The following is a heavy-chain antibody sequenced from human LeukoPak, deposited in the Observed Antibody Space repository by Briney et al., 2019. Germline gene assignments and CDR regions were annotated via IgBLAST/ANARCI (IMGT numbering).Heavy chain of an antibody. Sequence: PGGSLRLSCAASGFTFSSYTMYWFRQAPGKGLEWVASVSVEGIGGYFPGSAEGRFTISRDNSKSMVYLQMNNVRGEDTAVYYCATVTKVDFDYWGQGTLVTVSS. D-gene: IGHD4-11*01. CDR2: VSVEGIGG. V-gene: IGHV3-30-3*01. CDR1: GFTFSSYT. CDR3: ATVTKVDFDY. J-gene: IGHJ4*02.